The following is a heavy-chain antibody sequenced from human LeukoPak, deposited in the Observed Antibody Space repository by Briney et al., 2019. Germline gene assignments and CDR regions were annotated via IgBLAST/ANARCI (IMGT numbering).Heavy chain of an antibody. Sequence: PGGSLRLSCAASGFIFSNYAKYWVRQAPGKGLEWVSAISGRSNNTYYADSVKGRFTISRDSSKNTLYLQMNSLRADDTAVYYCAKWGDYDVLTGYYVSDFWGQGTLVTVSS. D-gene: IGHD3-9*01. J-gene: IGHJ4*02. V-gene: IGHV3-23*01. CDR1: GFIFSNYA. CDR2: ISGRSNNT. CDR3: AKWGDYDVLTGYYVSDF.